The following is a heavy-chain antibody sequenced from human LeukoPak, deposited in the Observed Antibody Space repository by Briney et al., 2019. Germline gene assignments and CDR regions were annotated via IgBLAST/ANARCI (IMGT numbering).Heavy chain of an antibody. V-gene: IGHV1-46*01. CDR3: ASGITMVRGVITEKHYYYGMDV. J-gene: IGHJ6*02. D-gene: IGHD3-10*01. CDR1: GYTLTELS. CDR2: INPSGGST. Sequence: ASVKVSCKVSGYTLTELSMHWVRQAPGQGLEWMGIINPSGGSTSYAQKFQGRVTMTRDTSTSTVYMELSSLRSEDTAVYYCASGITMVRGVITEKHYYYGMDVWGQGTTVTVSS.